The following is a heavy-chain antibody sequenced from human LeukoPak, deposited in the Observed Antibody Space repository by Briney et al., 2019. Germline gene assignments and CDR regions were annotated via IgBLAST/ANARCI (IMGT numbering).Heavy chain of an antibody. CDR1: GGSISSRNYY. D-gene: IGHD4-11*01. V-gene: IGHV4-39*01. CDR3: ARGWSPYTVTTVEPLVYYFDY. J-gene: IGHJ4*02. Sequence: PSETLSLTCSVSGGSISSRNYYWGWIRQPPGKGLEWIGSIYYSGSTYYNPSLKSRVTISVDTSKNQFSLKLSSVTAADTAVYYCARGWSPYTVTTVEPLVYYFDYWGQGTLVTVSS. CDR2: IYYSGST.